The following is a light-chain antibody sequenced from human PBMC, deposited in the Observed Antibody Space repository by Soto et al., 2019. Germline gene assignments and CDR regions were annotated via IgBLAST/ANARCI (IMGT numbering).Light chain of an antibody. Sequence: IQLTQSPSSLSASVGDRVTITCRASQGISSFLAWYQQKPGKAPKLLIYGASTLQSGVPSRFSGSGSGTDFTLTIGSLQPEDFAVYYCQQSGSSPRTFGQGTKLEIK. J-gene: IGKJ2*01. CDR1: QGISSF. CDR3: QQSGSSPRT. CDR2: GAS. V-gene: IGKV1-9*01.